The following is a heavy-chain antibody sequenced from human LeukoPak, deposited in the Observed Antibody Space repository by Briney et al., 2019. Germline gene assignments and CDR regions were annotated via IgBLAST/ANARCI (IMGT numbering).Heavy chain of an antibody. CDR3: ARRPIAAAGFDY. D-gene: IGHD6-13*01. CDR2: IYTSGST. CDR1: GGSISSYY. Sequence: SETLSLTCTVSGGSISSYYWSWIRQPPGKGLEWIGYIYTSGSTNYNPSLKSRVTISVDTSKNQFSLKLSSVTAADTAVYYCARRPIAAAGFDYWGQGTLVTVSS. J-gene: IGHJ4*02. V-gene: IGHV4-4*09.